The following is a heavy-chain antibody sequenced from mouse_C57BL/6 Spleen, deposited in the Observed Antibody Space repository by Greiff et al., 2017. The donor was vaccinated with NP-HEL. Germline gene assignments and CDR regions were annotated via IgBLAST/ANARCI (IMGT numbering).Heavy chain of an antibody. CDR3: ARERKDSSGYVRFAY. D-gene: IGHD3-2*02. CDR1: GYTFTDYN. CDR2: INPNNGGT. V-gene: IGHV1-22*01. Sequence: EVQLQQSGPELVKPGASVKMSCKASGYTFTDYNMHWVKQSHGKSLEWIGYINPNNGGTSYNQKFKGKATLTVNKSSSTAYMELRSLTSEDSAVYYCARERKDSSGYVRFAYWGQGTLVTVSA. J-gene: IGHJ3*01.